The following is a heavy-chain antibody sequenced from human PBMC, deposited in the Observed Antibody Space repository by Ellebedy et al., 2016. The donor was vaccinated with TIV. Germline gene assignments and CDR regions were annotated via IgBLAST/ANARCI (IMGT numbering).Heavy chain of an antibody. V-gene: IGHV1-69*04. D-gene: IGHD6-19*01. CDR1: GGTFNSHV. Sequence: AASVKVSCKASGGTFNSHVVRWVRQAPGQGLEWMGRIIPILGIANYAQKFQGRVTITADKSTSTAYMELSSLRTEDTAVFYCARTVSYSSGWYGYWGQGTLVTVSS. J-gene: IGHJ4*02. CDR3: ARTVSYSSGWYGY. CDR2: IIPILGIA.